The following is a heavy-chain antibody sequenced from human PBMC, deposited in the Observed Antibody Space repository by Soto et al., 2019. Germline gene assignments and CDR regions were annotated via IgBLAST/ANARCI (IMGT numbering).Heavy chain of an antibody. CDR3: ARAGYYDFWSGYYTHYYYYYMDV. V-gene: IGHV1-46*03. Sequence: QVQLVQSGAEVKKPGASVKVSCKASGYTFTSYYMHWVRQAPGQGLEWMGIINPSGGSTSYAQKFQGRVTMTRDTSTSTVYMELSSLRSEDTAVYYCARAGYYDFWSGYYTHYYYYYMDVCGKGTTVTVSS. CDR1: GYTFTSYY. CDR2: INPSGGST. D-gene: IGHD3-3*01. J-gene: IGHJ6*03.